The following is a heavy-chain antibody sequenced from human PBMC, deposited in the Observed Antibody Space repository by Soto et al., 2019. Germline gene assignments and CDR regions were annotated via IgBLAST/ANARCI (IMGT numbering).Heavy chain of an antibody. CDR2: ISAYNGNT. J-gene: IGHJ4*02. D-gene: IGHD3-22*01. CDR1: GYTFTSYG. V-gene: IGHV1-18*01. Sequence: ASLKVSCKSSGYTFTSYGISWVRQAPGQGLEWMGWISAYNGNTNYAQKLQGRVTMTTDTSTSTAYMELRSLRSDDSAVYYCARTDYYDSSGYLYWGQGTLVTVSS. CDR3: ARTDYYDSSGYLY.